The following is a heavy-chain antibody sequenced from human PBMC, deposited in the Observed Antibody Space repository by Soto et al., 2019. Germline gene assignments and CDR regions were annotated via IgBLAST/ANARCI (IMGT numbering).Heavy chain of an antibody. CDR1: GFTFSSYA. CDR2: ISYDGSNK. V-gene: IGHV3-30-3*01. CDR3: ARTSMIVVVITNLDY. J-gene: IGHJ4*02. D-gene: IGHD3-22*01. Sequence: QVPLVESGGGVVQPGRSLRLSCAASGFTFSSYAMHWVRQAPGKGLEWVAVISYDGSNKYYADSVKGRFTISRDNSKNTLYLEMNSLRAEDTAVYYCARTSMIVVVITNLDYWGQGTLVTVSS.